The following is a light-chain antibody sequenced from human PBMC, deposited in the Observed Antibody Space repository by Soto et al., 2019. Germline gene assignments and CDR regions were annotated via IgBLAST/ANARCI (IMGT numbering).Light chain of an antibody. Sequence: QSALTQPASVSGSPGQSITISCTGTSSDVGGYNYVSWYQQHPGKAPKLMIFEVTNRPSGISNRFSGSRSGNTASLTISDHQAEDEAEYYCNSYTGSNTFVFGTGTKLTVL. CDR2: EVT. CDR3: NSYTGSNTFV. J-gene: IGLJ1*01. CDR1: SSDVGGYNY. V-gene: IGLV2-14*03.